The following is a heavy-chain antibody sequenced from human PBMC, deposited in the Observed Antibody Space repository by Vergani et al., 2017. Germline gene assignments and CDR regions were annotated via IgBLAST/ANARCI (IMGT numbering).Heavy chain of an antibody. V-gene: IGHV3-21*04. J-gene: IGHJ4*02. Sequence: EVQLVESGGGLVKPGGSLRLSCAASGFTFSSYSMNWVRQAPGKGLEWVSSSSSSSSYIYYADSVKGRFTISRDNAKNSLYLQMNSLRAEDTALYYCAKAYGFDYGDPSDYWGQGTLVTVSS. D-gene: IGHD4-17*01. CDR3: AKAYGFDYGDPSDY. CDR2: SSSSSSYI. CDR1: GFTFSSYS.